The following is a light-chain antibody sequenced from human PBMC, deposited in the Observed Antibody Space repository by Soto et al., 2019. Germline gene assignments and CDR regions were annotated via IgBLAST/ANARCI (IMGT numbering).Light chain of an antibody. CDR2: DAS. J-gene: IGKJ1*01. Sequence: EXVFTRSXXXXXXAPXXRSTLSXRASQSVSSYLAWYQQKPGQAPRLLIYDASSRAPGIPARFSGSGSGTDFTLTISRLEPEDFAVYYCQHYDPSLWTFGQGTKVDIK. CDR3: QHYDPSLWT. V-gene: IGKV3-11*01. CDR1: QSVSSY.